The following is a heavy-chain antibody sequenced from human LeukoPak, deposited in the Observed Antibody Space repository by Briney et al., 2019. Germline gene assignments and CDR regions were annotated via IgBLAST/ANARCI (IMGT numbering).Heavy chain of an antibody. CDR2: ISYDGSNK. D-gene: IGHD3-22*01. J-gene: IGHJ4*02. Sequence: GGSLRLSCAAAGFTFSSYGMHWVRQAPGKGLEWVPVISYDGSNKYYADSVKGRFTISRDKSKNTLYLQMDNLRAEDTGVYFCARLPTFYYDSSGYHYDYWGQGTLVTVSS. V-gene: IGHV3-30*03. CDR3: ARLPTFYYDSSGYHYDY. CDR1: GFTFSSYG.